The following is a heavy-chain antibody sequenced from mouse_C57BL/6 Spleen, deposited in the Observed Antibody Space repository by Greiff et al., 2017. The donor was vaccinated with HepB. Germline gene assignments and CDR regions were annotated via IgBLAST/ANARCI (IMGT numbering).Heavy chain of an antibody. Sequence: VQLQQSGAELVKPGASVKLSCTASGFNINDYYMHWVKQRTEQGLEWIGRIDPEDGETKSAPKFQGTATITADTSSNTAYLQLSSLTSEDTAVYDWARNYGSSYFDYWGQGTTLTVSS. CDR1: GFNINDYY. J-gene: IGHJ2*01. D-gene: IGHD1-1*01. CDR2: IDPEDGET. V-gene: IGHV14-2*01. CDR3: ARNYGSSYFDY.